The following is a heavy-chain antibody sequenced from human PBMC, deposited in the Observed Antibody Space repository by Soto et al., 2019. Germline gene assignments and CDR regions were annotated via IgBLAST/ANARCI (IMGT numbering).Heavy chain of an antibody. D-gene: IGHD1-26*01. CDR3: ASLNNWSSGDGRIDV. Sequence: QVQLVQSGAEVKKPGSSVKVSCKASGGTFNTYTISWVRQVPGQGLEWMGGIMPLYAKPTYAQPFLGRLTIAADEHMSTVYMELSSLSSEDTALYYCASLNNWSSGDGRIDVWGRGTAVSVSS. J-gene: IGHJ6*02. CDR2: IMPLYAKP. CDR1: GGTFNTYT. V-gene: IGHV1-69*01.